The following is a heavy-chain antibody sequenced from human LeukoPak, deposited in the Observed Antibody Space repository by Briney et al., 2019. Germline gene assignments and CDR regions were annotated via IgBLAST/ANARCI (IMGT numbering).Heavy chain of an antibody. CDR1: GFTFSTYW. Sequence: PGGSLRLSCAASGFTFSTYWMSWVRQAPGKGLEWVANINQDGGEKYYADSVKGRFTISRDNAKNSLYLQMNSLRAEDTAVYYCARGDKFSGDYWGQGTLVTVSS. D-gene: IGHD2-15*01. CDR2: INQDGGEK. J-gene: IGHJ4*02. V-gene: IGHV3-7*04. CDR3: ARGDKFSGDY.